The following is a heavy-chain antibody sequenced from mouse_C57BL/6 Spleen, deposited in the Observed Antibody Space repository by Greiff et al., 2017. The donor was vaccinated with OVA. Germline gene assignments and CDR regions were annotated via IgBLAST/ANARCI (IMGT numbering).Heavy chain of an antibody. V-gene: IGHV2-2*01. Sequence: QVQLKESGPGLVQPSQSLSITCTVSGFSLTSYGVHWVRQSPGKGLEWLGVIWSGGSTDYNAAFISRLSISKDNSKSQVFFKMNSLQADDTAIYYCARGRYEDYYAMDYWGQGTSVTVSS. CDR1: GFSLTSYG. J-gene: IGHJ4*01. D-gene: IGHD2-12*01. CDR3: ARGRYEDYYAMDY. CDR2: IWSGGST.